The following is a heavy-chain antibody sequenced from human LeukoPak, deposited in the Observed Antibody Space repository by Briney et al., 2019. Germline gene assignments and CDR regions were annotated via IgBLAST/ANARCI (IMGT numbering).Heavy chain of an antibody. D-gene: IGHD5-18*01. J-gene: IGHJ4*02. V-gene: IGHV3-49*03. CDR1: GFTFGDYA. Sequence: GGSLRLSCTASGFTFGDYAMSWFRQAPGKGLEWVGFIRSKAYGGTTEYAASVKGRFTISRDDSKSIAYLQMNSLKTEDTAVYYCTSGRGYSYGFRPHFDYWGQGTLVTVSS. CDR3: TSGRGYSYGFRPHFDY. CDR2: IRSKAYGGTT.